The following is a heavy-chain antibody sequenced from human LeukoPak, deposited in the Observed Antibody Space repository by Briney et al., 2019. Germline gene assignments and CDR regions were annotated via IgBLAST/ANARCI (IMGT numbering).Heavy chain of an antibody. V-gene: IGHV1-69*13. CDR3: ASDAAIYDNSAYYYLY. CDR2: ITPIFGTA. CDR1: GRTLSWYA. J-gene: IGHJ4*02. D-gene: IGHD3-22*01. Sequence: SVKVSCKSSGRTLSWYAISWAPQAPGQGLEWMGGITPIFGTAKYAQKFQGRVTITADESTSTAYMELSSLRSEDTAMYYCASDAAIYDNSAYYYLYWGQGTMVTASS.